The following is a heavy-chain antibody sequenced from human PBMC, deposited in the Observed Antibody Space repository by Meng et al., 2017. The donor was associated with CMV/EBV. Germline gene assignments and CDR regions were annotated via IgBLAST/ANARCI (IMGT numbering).Heavy chain of an antibody. V-gene: IGHV3-48*03. CDR2: ISSSGSTI. CDR3: ARVLQPHYYYYYGMDV. CDR1: GFTFSSYE. J-gene: IGHJ6*02. D-gene: IGHD4-11*01. Sequence: GESLKISCAASGFTFSSYEMNWVRQAPGKGLEWVSCISSSGSTIYYADSVKGRFTISRDNAKNSLYLQMNSLRAEDTAVYYCARVLQPHYYYYYGMDVWGQGTTVTVSS.